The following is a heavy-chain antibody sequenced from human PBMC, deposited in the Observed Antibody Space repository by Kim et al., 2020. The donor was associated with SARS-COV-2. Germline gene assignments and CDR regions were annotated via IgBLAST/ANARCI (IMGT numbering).Heavy chain of an antibody. V-gene: IGHV3-48*02. J-gene: IGHJ4*02. D-gene: IGHD6-19*01. Sequence: SSIKYYTDSVEGRFTISRDNAKNSLYLRMDSLRDEDTAVYYCAAAVASDFWGQGTLVTVSS. CDR3: AAAVASDF. CDR2: SSIK.